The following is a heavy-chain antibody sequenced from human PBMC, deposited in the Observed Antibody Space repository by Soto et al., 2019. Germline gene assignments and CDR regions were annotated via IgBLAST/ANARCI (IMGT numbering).Heavy chain of an antibody. J-gene: IGHJ6*02. CDR2: IIPIFGTA. V-gene: IGHV1-69*13. CDR3: VRAKQQVLLQVSGIDV. Sequence: SVKVSCKASGGTFSSYAISWVRQAPGQGLEWMGGIIPIFGTANYAQKFQGRVTITADESTSTAYMELSSLRSEDTAVYYCVRAKQQVLLQVSGIDVWGQGTAVTVSS. D-gene: IGHD3-22*01. CDR1: GGTFSSYA.